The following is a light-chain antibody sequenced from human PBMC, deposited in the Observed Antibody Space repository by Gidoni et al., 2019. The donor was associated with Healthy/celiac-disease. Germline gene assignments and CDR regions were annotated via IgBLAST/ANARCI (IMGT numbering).Light chain of an antibody. V-gene: IGLV3-1*01. J-gene: IGLJ1*01. CDR2: QDS. CDR3: QAWDSSTAFYV. CDR1: NLGDKY. Sequence: SYELTQPPSVPVSPGQTASITCSGDNLGDKYACWYQQKPGQSPVLVIYQDSKRPSGIPERFSGSNSGNTATLTISGTQAMDEADYYCQAWDSSTAFYVFGTGTKVTVL.